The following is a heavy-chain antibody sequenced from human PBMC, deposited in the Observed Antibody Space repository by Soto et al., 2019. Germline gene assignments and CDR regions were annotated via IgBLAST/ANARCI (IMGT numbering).Heavy chain of an antibody. CDR3: ARIIRVGYSYGGIWFDP. D-gene: IGHD5-18*01. Sequence: SQTLSHTRAISGDSVSSNSAAWNWIRQSPSRHLEWLGRTYYRSKWYNEYAVSVKSRITINPDTSKNQFSLQLISVAPGDTAVYFCARIIRVGYSYGGIWFDPWGRGSLVTVSS. CDR2: TYYRSKWYN. J-gene: IGHJ5*02. CDR1: GDSVSSNSAA. V-gene: IGHV6-1*01.